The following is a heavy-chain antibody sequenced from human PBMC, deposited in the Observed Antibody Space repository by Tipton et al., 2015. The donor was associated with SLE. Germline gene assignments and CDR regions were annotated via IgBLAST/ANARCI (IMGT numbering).Heavy chain of an antibody. Sequence: SLRLSCAASGFTFSSYSMNWVRQAPGKGLEWVSSISSSSSYIYYADSVKGRFTISRDNAKNSLYLQMNSLRAEDTAVYYCASLIAAVRGWFDPWGQGTLVTVSS. J-gene: IGHJ5*02. D-gene: IGHD6-13*01. V-gene: IGHV3-21*01. CDR3: ASLIAAVRGWFDP. CDR1: GFTFSSYS. CDR2: ISSSSSYI.